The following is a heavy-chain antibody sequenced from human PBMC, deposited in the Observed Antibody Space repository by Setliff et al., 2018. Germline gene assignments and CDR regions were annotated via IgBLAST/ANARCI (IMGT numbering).Heavy chain of an antibody. J-gene: IGHJ4*02. D-gene: IGHD2-15*01. CDR1: GGSIGSASYY. CDR2: IHYNGTT. CDR3: ARASVVHAIAVGY. V-gene: IGHV4-61*10. Sequence: SETLSLTCTVSGGSIGSASYYWSWIRQTAGKGLEWIGYIHYNGTTNYNPSLKSRVTMSVDTSKNQFSLNLTSVTAADTAVYYCARASVVHAIAVGYWGQGTLVTVSS.